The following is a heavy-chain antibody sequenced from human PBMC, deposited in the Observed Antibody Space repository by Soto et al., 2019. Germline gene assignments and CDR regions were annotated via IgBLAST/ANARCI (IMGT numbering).Heavy chain of an antibody. CDR1: GYSFTSYW. V-gene: IGHV5-51*01. D-gene: IGHD3-22*01. CDR3: ATQSPTITMIVVVPDAFDI. CDR2: IYPGDSDT. J-gene: IGHJ3*02. Sequence: GESLKLSCKGSGYSFTSYWIGWVRQMPGKXLEWMGIIYPGDSDTRYSPSFQGQVTISADKSISTAYLQWSSLKASDTAMYYCATQSPTITMIVVVPDAFDIWGQGTMVTVSS.